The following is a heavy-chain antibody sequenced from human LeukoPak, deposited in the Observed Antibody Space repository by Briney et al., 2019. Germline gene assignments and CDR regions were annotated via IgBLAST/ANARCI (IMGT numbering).Heavy chain of an antibody. CDR2: IYYGGST. Sequence: SETLSLTCTVSGASISSSSYYWDWIRQPPGKGLEWIGSIYYGGSTYYNPSLKSRVTISVDTSKNQFSLKLSSVTAADTAVYYCARERMYGSGSYLLHDAFDIWGQGTMVTVSS. D-gene: IGHD3-10*01. CDR3: ARERMYGSGSYLLHDAFDI. J-gene: IGHJ3*02. V-gene: IGHV4-39*07. CDR1: GASISSSSYY.